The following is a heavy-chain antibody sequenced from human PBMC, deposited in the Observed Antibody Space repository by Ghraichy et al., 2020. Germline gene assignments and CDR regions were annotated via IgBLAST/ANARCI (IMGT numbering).Heavy chain of an antibody. CDR1: GGSFSGYY. J-gene: IGHJ6*02. D-gene: IGHD2-2*02. V-gene: IGHV4-34*01. CDR3: ARAKPKGYQLLYRRGRGDSQGGYYGMDV. Sequence: SETLSLTCAVYGGSFSGYYWSWIRQPPGKGLEWIGEINHSGSTNYNPSLKSRVTISVDTSKNQFSLKLSSVTAADTAVYYCARAKPKGYQLLYRRGRGDSQGGYYGMDVWGQGTTVTVSS. CDR2: INHSGST.